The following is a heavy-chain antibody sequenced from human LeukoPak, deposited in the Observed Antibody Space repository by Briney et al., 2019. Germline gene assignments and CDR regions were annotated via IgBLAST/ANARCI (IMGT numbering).Heavy chain of an antibody. V-gene: IGHV1-46*01. J-gene: IGHJ6*03. Sequence: GASVKVSCKASGYTFTGYYMHWVRQAPGQGLEWMGIINPSSGSTSYAQKFQGRVTMTRDTSTSTVYMELSSLRSEDTAVYYCARQTYCTSTSCHFYYYYMDVWGKGTTVTISS. CDR1: GYTFTGYY. D-gene: IGHD2-2*01. CDR3: ARQTYCTSTSCHFYYYYMDV. CDR2: INPSSGST.